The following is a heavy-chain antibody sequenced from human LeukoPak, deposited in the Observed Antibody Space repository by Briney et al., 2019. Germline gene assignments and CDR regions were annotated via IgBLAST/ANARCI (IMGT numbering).Heavy chain of an antibody. V-gene: IGHV3-53*01. D-gene: IGHD7-27*01. CDR2: LHSGGHT. J-gene: IGHJ2*01. Sequence: GGSLRLSCAASGFTISSNYLSWVHQAPGKGLVWISALHSGGHTFYADSVRGRFTISRDIFKNTLYLQMNDLGAEDTALYYCVRGLSGVSSWYFDLWGRGTLVSVSS. CDR1: GFTISSNY. CDR3: VRGLSGVSSWYFDL.